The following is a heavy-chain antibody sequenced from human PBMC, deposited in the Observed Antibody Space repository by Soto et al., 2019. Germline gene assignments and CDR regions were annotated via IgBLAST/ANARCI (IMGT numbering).Heavy chain of an antibody. CDR1: GGTFSSYA. CDR2: IIPIFGTA. V-gene: IGHV1-69*13. D-gene: IGHD3-22*01. J-gene: IGHJ4*02. CDR3: ARGPRHYDSQGPPHY. Sequence: SVKVSCKASGGTFSSYAISWVRQAPGQGLEWMGGIIPIFGTANYAQKFQGRVTITADESTSTAYMELSSLRSEDTAVYYCARGPRHYDSQGPPHYWGQGTLVTVSS.